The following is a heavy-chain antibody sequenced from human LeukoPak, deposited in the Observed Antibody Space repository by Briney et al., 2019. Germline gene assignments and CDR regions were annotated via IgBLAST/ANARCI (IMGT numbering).Heavy chain of an antibody. J-gene: IGHJ5*02. CDR1: GYTFTSYD. CDR2: MNPNSGNT. D-gene: IGHD3-10*01. Sequence: ASVKVSCKASGYTFTSYDINWVRQATGQGLEWMGWMNPNSGNTGYAQKFQGRVTMTRNTSISTAYMELSSLRSEDTAVYYCARGRLGGSGSYLVLFFDDESNWFDPWGQGTLVTVSS. V-gene: IGHV1-8*01. CDR3: ARGRLGGSGSYLVLFFDDESNWFDP.